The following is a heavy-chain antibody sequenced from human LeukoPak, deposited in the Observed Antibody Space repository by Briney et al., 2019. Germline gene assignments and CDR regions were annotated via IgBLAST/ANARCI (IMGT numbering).Heavy chain of an antibody. Sequence: PSQTLCLTCAVSGGSISHYYWSWIRQPPGKGLEWSGDIYFSGTTNYNPSLTSRVTISVDTSKSQFSLKLNSVNAAETAVYYCAREDPRTKVPEGMDVWGQGTTVTVSS. D-gene: IGHD4/OR15-4a*01. CDR3: AREDPRTKVPEGMDV. J-gene: IGHJ6*02. CDR1: GGSISHYY. V-gene: IGHV4-59*01. CDR2: IYFSGTT.